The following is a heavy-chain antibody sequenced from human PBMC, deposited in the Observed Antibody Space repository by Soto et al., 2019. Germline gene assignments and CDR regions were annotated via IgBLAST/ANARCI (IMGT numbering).Heavy chain of an antibody. Sequence: KQSQTLSLTCTVSGGSISSSSYYWGWIRQPPGKGLEWIGSIYYSGSTYYNPSLKSRVTISVDTSKNQFSLKLSSVTAADTAVYYCARNSKSIAAPTDYWGQGTLVTVSS. V-gene: IGHV4-39*01. CDR2: IYYSGST. CDR3: ARNSKSIAAPTDY. D-gene: IGHD6-6*01. CDR1: GGSISSSSYY. J-gene: IGHJ4*02.